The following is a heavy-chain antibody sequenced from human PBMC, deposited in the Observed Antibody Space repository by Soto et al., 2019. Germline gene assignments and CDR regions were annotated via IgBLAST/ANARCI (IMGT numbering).Heavy chain of an antibody. J-gene: IGHJ5*02. V-gene: IGHV4-59*01. CDR3: ARDLGYCSGTNCYPYFGP. CDR1: GGSITSYY. D-gene: IGHD2-2*01. CDR2: IYYSGIT. Sequence: PSETLSLTCTVSGGSITSYYGSWIRQPPGKGLEWIGYIYYSGITNYNPSLKSRVTISVDTSKNQFSLKLSSVTAADTAVYYCARDLGYCSGTNCYPYFGPWGQGTLVTVS.